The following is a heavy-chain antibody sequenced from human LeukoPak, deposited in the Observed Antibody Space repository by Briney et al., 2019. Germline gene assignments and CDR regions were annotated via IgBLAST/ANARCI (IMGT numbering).Heavy chain of an antibody. CDR2: INPNSGGT. Sequence: GASVKVSCKASGYTLTGYYMHWVRQAPGQGLEWMGWINPNSGGTNYAQKFQGRVTMTRDTSISTAYMELSRLRSDDTAVYYCARVRYDFLQAMDVWGKGTTVTVSS. D-gene: IGHD3-3*01. CDR1: GYTLTGYY. J-gene: IGHJ6*03. CDR3: ARVRYDFLQAMDV. V-gene: IGHV1-2*02.